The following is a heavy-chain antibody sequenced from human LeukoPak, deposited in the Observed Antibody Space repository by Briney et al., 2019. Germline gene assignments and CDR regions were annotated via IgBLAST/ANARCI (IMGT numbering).Heavy chain of an antibody. CDR1: GFTFNNYA. D-gene: IGHD1-1*01. V-gene: IGHV3-30*02. CDR3: AKDNNWACDY. J-gene: IGHJ4*02. Sequence: TGGSLRLSCAASGFTFNNYAMSWVRQAPGKGLEWVAFSWYEGGKENYAASVKGRFTISRDNSKNTVYLQMNSLRVEDTAVYYCAKDNNWACDYWGQGTLVTVSS. CDR2: SWYEGGKE.